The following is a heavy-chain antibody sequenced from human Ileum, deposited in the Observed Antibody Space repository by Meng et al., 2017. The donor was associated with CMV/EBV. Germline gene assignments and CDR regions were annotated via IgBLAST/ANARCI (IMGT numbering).Heavy chain of an antibody. CDR3: AKQSVVASIWAPYEH. J-gene: IGHJ4*02. CDR1: GFTFSKYA. CDR2: ISSDGSNK. Sequence: GESLKISCVTSGFTFSKYAMSWVRHVSGKGLEWLSNISSDGSNKHYAESVKGRCTISRDNSKGTLYLDLSSLGGDDTAIYYCAKQSVVASIWAPYEHWGQGAQVTVSS. V-gene: IGHV3-23*03. D-gene: IGHD2-21*01.